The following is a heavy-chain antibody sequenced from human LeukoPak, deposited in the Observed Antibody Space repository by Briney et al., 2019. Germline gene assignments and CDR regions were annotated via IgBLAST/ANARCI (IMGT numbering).Heavy chain of an antibody. CDR3: ARHRYDPTAFDY. D-gene: IGHD5-12*01. V-gene: IGHV4-59*08. CDR2: IYYSGNT. Sequence: SETLSLTCTVSGGSISTYYWSWIRQPPGKGLEWIGYIYYSGNTNYNPSLKSRVTISVDTSKNQFSLKLSSVTAADTAVYYCARHRYDPTAFDYWGQGTLVTVSS. CDR1: GGSISTYY. J-gene: IGHJ4*02.